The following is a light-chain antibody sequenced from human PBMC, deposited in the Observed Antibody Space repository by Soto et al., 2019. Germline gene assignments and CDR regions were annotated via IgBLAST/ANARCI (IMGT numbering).Light chain of an antibody. CDR2: GAS. V-gene: IGKV3-15*01. CDR3: QQYNNWPPAYT. Sequence: EIVLTQSPATLSFSPGERATLSCRASQSVSSYLAWYQQKPGQAPRLLIYGASTRATGIPERFSGSGSGTEFTLTISSLQSEDFAVYYCQQYNNWPPAYTFGQGTKVDIK. J-gene: IGKJ2*01. CDR1: QSVSSY.